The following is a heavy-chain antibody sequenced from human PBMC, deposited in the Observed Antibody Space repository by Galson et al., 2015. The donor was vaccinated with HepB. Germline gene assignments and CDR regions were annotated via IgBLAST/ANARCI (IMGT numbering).Heavy chain of an antibody. Sequence: QSGAEVKKPGESLKISCKGSGYSFTSYWIGWVRQMPGKGLECMGIIYPGDSDTRYSPSFQGQVTISADKSISTAYLQWSSLKASATAMYYCARRITTGTGFDAFDIWGQGTMVTVSS. CDR3: ARRITTGTGFDAFDI. CDR1: GYSFTSYW. J-gene: IGHJ3*02. D-gene: IGHD1-1*01. CDR2: IYPGDSDT. V-gene: IGHV5-51*03.